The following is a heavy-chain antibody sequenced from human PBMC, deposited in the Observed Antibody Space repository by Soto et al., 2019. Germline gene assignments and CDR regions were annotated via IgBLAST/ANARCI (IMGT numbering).Heavy chain of an antibody. V-gene: IGHV3-33*01. Sequence: QVQLVESGGGVVQPGRSLRLSCATSGFTFSSYGMHWVRQAPGKGLEWVAVIWYDGTNKYYADSVKGRYTISRDNSKNTLYRQMNSLRAEDTAVYYCASTLRITATETIDYWGQGPLVTVSS. J-gene: IGHJ4*02. CDR1: GFTFSSYG. CDR2: IWYDGTNK. CDR3: ASTLRITATETIDY. D-gene: IGHD6-13*01.